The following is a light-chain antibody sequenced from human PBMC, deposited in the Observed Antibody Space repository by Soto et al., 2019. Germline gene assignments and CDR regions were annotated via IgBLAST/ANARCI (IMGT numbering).Light chain of an antibody. CDR1: QSLLHSNGYNY. CDR3: MQALQTPH. Sequence: DIVMTQSPLSLPVTPGEPASISCRSSQSLLHSNGYNYLDWYLQKPGQSPQLLIYLGSNRASGVPDRFSASGSGTDFTLKISRVEAEDVGVYYCMQALQTPHFGQGTRLEIK. CDR2: LGS. J-gene: IGKJ5*01. V-gene: IGKV2-28*01.